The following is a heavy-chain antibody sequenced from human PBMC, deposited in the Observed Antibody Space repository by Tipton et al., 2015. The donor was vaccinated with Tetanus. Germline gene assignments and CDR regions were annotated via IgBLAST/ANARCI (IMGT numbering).Heavy chain of an antibody. CDR1: GFTFSGSTFTNA. V-gene: IGHV3-33*08. D-gene: IGHD2-15*01. Sequence: SLRLSCAASGFTFSGSTFTNAWMSWVRQAPGKGLEWVAVSWYDGTDKYYADSVKGRFTISRDNSKNTLYLQMNSLRAEDTAVYYCAREADCSGGSCFSGDFDNWGQGTQVTVSS. CDR3: AREADCSGGSCFSGDFDN. J-gene: IGHJ4*02. CDR2: SWYDGTDK.